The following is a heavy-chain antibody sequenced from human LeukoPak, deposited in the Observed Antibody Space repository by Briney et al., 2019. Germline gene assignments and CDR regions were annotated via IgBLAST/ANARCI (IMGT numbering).Heavy chain of an antibody. V-gene: IGHV3-7*01. Sequence: GGSLRLSCAASGFTFNPYRMTWARQAPGKGLEWVANINQDGSDKYYVDSVGGRFTISRDNANSSLFLQMHSLRVEDTAVYYCARSQSTMTTWSMDYWGRGTRVTVSS. J-gene: IGHJ4*02. CDR1: GFTFNPYR. CDR2: INQDGSDK. CDR3: ARSQSTMTTWSMDY. D-gene: IGHD4-17*01.